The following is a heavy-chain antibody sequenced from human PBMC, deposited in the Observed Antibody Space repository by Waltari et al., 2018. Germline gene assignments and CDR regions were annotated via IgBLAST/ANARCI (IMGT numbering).Heavy chain of an antibody. D-gene: IGHD4-4*01. CDR1: GDSISNYF. Sequence: QVQLQESGPGLVKPSETLSLTCTVSGDSISNYFWSWVRQPAGKGLEWIGRIYGSGSSNYNPSLTSRVTMSVDTSKNQFSLKLTSLTAADTAVYYCAREGVDSNYYYYYMDVWGKGTTVTVSS. J-gene: IGHJ6*03. CDR3: AREGVDSNYYYYYMDV. CDR2: IYGSGSS. V-gene: IGHV4-4*07.